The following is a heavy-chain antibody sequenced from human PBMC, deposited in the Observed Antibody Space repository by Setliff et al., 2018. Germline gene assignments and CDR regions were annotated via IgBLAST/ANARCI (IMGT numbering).Heavy chain of an antibody. CDR1: GFSFSFYN. D-gene: IGHD3-9*01. Sequence: GGSLRLSCAASGFSFSFYNMHWVRQTPGKGLEWISYISSDGTTIHYADSVKGRFTVTRDNAKNSLYLQMDSLKVEDTAVYYCGSLTDGQHWGQGALVTVSS. V-gene: IGHV3-48*03. CDR2: ISSDGTTI. J-gene: IGHJ1*01. CDR3: GSLTDGQH.